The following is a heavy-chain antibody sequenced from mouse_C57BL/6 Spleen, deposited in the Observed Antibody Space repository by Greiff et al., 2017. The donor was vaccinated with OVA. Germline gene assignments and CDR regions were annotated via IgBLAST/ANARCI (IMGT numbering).Heavy chain of an antibody. CDR1: GFNIKDDY. Sequence: EVMLVESGAELVRPGASVKLSCTASGFNIKDDYMHWVKQRPEQGLEWIGWIDPENGDTEYASKFQGKATITADTSSNTAYLQLSSLTSEDTAVYYCTYDYFDYWGQGTTLTVSS. CDR3: TYDYFDY. CDR2: IDPENGDT. V-gene: IGHV14-4*01. J-gene: IGHJ2*01.